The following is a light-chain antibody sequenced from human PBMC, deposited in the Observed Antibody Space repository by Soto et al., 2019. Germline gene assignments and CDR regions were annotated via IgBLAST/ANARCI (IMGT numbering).Light chain of an antibody. Sequence: QSALAPPSSLSGSPGQSITISCTGTSSDVGGYNYVSWYQQHPGKAPKLMIYEVSNRPSGVSNRFSGSKSGNTASLTISGLQAEDKADYYCSSYTSSSTLGVFGTGTKVTVL. V-gene: IGLV2-14*01. J-gene: IGLJ1*01. CDR3: SSYTSSSTLGV. CDR2: EVS. CDR1: SSDVGGYNY.